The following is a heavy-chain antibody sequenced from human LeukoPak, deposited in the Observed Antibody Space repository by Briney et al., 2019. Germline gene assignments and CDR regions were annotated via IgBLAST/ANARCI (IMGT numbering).Heavy chain of an antibody. CDR1: GFTVSHYY. D-gene: IGHD2-8*01. Sequence: GSLRLSCAASGFTVSHYYMTWVRQAPGKGLEWVSSISSSSDYILYADSVKGRFTISRDNAKNSVYLQMNSLRDEDTAVYYCARGTNGLWDYWGQGTLVTVSS. V-gene: IGHV3-21*01. CDR3: ARGTNGLWDY. CDR2: ISSSSDYI. J-gene: IGHJ4*02.